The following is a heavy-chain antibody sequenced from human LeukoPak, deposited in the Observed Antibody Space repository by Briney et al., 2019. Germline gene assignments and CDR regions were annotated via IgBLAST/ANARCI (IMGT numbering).Heavy chain of an antibody. Sequence: SVKVSCKASGGTFSSYAISWVRQAPGQGLEWMGGIIPILGIANYAQKFQGRVTITADKATSTAYMEMSSLRSEDTAVYYCARAVFLGYCSSTSCPRPFDYWGQGTLVTVSS. CDR3: ARAVFLGYCSSTSCPRPFDY. D-gene: IGHD2-2*01. V-gene: IGHV1-69*10. CDR1: GGTFSSYA. J-gene: IGHJ4*02. CDR2: IIPILGIA.